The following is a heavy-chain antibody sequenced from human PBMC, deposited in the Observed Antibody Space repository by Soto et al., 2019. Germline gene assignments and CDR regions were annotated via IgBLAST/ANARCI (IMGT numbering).Heavy chain of an antibody. CDR3: ARDGLGLVATISTYGMDV. D-gene: IGHD5-12*01. Sequence: ASVKVSCKASGYTFTSYYMHWVRQAPGQGLEWMGIINPSGGSTSYAQKFQGRVTMTRDTSTSTVYMELSSLRSEDTAVYYCARDGLGLVATISTYGMDVWGQGTXVTVSS. J-gene: IGHJ6*02. V-gene: IGHV1-46*01. CDR1: GYTFTSYY. CDR2: INPSGGST.